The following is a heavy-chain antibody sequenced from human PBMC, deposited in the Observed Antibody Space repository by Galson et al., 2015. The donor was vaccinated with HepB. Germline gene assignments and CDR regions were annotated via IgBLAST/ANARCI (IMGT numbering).Heavy chain of an antibody. J-gene: IGHJ4*02. CDR2: VSYDGSDK. D-gene: IGHD2-15*01. CDR1: GFTFNNYG. CDR3: AKDLAHCSGGSCSHFDY. V-gene: IGHV3-30*18. Sequence: SLRLSCAASGFTFNNYGMHWVRQAPGKGLEWVAVVSYDGSDKYYADSVKGRFTISRDKSNNTLYLQMNSLRTEDTAVYYCAKDLAHCSGGSCSHFDYWGQGILVTVSS.